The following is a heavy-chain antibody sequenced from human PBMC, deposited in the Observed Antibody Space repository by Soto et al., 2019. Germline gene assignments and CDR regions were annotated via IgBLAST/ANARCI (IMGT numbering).Heavy chain of an antibody. J-gene: IGHJ1*01. V-gene: IGHV3-30*18. D-gene: IGHD5-12*01. CDR1: GITFSTYG. Sequence: GRNMRLCCAAYGITFSTYGMHWVRQAPGKGLEWVAVISYHGSGKYYADSVKGRFTISRDNSNNMLYLQMNSLRAEDSAVYYCAKDRRGHRDGYNLAEYFHQWGQGTLVSVSS. CDR2: ISYHGSGK. CDR3: AKDRRGHRDGYNLAEYFHQ.